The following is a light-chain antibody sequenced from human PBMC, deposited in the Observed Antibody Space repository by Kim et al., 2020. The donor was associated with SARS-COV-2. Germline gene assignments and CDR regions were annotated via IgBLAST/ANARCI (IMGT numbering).Light chain of an antibody. CDR1: HDVDIS. CDR3: KQRGSWPPALT. Sequence: PGESDPLSCRASHDVDISLAWYQQTTDQPPRLLIYDAAMRAAGIPDKFSGSGAGTDFTLTIGSLAPEDFAIYYCKQRGSWPPALTFGGGTKVDSK. CDR2: DAA. J-gene: IGKJ4*01. V-gene: IGKV3D-11*01.